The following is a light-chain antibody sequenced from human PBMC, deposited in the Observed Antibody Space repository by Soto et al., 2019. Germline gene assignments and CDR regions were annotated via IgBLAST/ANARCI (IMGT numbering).Light chain of an antibody. V-gene: IGKV1-39*01. CDR3: QQSYSTPRT. CDR1: QSISNY. Sequence: DIQMTQSPSPLSASVGDRVTITCRASQSISNYLNWYQQKPGKAPKLLMYAASSLQSGVPSRFSGSRSGTDFTLTISSLQPEDFATYYCQQSYSTPRTFGQGTKVEIK. CDR2: AAS. J-gene: IGKJ1*01.